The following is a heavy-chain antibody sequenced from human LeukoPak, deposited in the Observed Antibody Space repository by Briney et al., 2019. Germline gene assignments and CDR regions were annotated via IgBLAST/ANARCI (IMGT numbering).Heavy chain of an antibody. Sequence: PSETLSLTCAVYGGSFSGYYWSWIRQPPGKGLEWIGEINHSGSTYYNPSLKSRVTISVDTSKNQFSLKLSSVTAADTAVYYCARQGVTPYFDYWGQGTLVTVSS. CDR2: INHSGST. CDR1: GGSFSGYY. V-gene: IGHV4-34*01. J-gene: IGHJ4*02. CDR3: ARQGVTPYFDY. D-gene: IGHD4-23*01.